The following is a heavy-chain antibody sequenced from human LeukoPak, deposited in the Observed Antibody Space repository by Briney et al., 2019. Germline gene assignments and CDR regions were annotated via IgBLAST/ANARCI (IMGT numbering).Heavy chain of an antibody. J-gene: IGHJ4*02. Sequence: PSETLSLTCTVSRGSISGYYWSWVRQPPGKGPEWIGYFYYSVTTNYNPSLKSRVTISVDTSKNQFSLNLTSVTAADTAVYYCVRGLSWGSGSGYFDFWGQGTLVTVSS. D-gene: IGHD7-27*01. CDR3: VRGLSWGSGSGYFDF. CDR1: RGSISGYY. V-gene: IGHV4-59*01. CDR2: FYYSVTT.